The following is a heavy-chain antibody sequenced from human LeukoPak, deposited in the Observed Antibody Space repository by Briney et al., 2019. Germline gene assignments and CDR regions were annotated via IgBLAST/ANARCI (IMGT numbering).Heavy chain of an antibody. V-gene: IGHV3-7*01. D-gene: IGHD3-22*01. CDR2: IKTDGSEK. CDR3: ATYSSLNRREFQF. Sequence: GGSLRLSCVGSGFTFSNYWMGWVRQAPGKGLQWVANIKTDGSEKYYVDSVKGRFTISRDNAKNSLYLQMNSLRAEDTAVYYCATYSSLNRREFQFWGQGTLLTVSS. CDR1: GFTFSNYW. J-gene: IGHJ1*01.